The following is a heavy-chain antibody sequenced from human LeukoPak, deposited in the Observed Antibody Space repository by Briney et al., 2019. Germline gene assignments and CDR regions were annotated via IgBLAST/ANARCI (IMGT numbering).Heavy chain of an antibody. CDR1: GYTFTSYY. V-gene: IGHV1-3*01. CDR2: INAGNGNI. CDR3: ARGYCSSTSCYMDV. J-gene: IGHJ6*02. D-gene: IGHD2-2*01. Sequence: ASVKVSCKASGYTFTSYYMHWERQAPGQGLEWMGWINAGNGNIKYSQKFQGRVTITGDTSASTAYMELSSLRSEDTAVYYCARGYCSSTSCYMDVWGQGTTVT.